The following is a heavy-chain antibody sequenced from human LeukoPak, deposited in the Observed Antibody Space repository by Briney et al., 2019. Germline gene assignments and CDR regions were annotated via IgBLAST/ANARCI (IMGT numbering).Heavy chain of an antibody. D-gene: IGHD6-19*01. J-gene: IGHJ3*02. V-gene: IGHV3-48*03. CDR2: ISSSGSTI. Sequence: GGSLRLSCAASGFTFSSYEMNWVRQAPGKGLEWVSYISSSGSTIYYADSVRGRFTISRDNAKNSLYLQMNSLGAEDTAVYYCARPGYSSGWYPAFDIWGQGTMVTVSS. CDR1: GFTFSSYE. CDR3: ARPGYSSGWYPAFDI.